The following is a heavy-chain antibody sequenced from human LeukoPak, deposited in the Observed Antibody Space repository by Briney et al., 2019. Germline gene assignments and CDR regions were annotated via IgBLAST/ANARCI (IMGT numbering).Heavy chain of an antibody. Sequence: GGSLRLSCAASGFTFSSYGMHWVRQAPGKGLEWVAVIWYDGSNKYYADSVKGRFTISRDNSKNTLYLQMNSLRAEDTAVYYCARWKYDSSGYYLDYWGQGTLVTVSS. CDR2: IWYDGSNK. V-gene: IGHV3-33*01. J-gene: IGHJ4*02. CDR3: ARWKYDSSGYYLDY. CDR1: GFTFSSYG. D-gene: IGHD3-22*01.